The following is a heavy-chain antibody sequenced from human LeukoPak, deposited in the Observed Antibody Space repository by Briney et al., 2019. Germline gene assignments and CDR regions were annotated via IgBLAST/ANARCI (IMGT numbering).Heavy chain of an antibody. CDR2: IYHSGRM. D-gene: IGHD6-13*01. CDR1: GDSISSSNYY. V-gene: IGHV4-39*01. J-gene: IGHJ5*02. CDR3: ATRRQQQDHNWFDP. Sequence: KPSETLPLTCTVSGDSISSSNYYWGWIRQPPGKGLEWIGSIYHSGRMYYNPSLKSRVTISVDTSKNQFSLKLSSVTAADTSVYYCATRRQQQDHNWFDPWGQGTLVTVSS.